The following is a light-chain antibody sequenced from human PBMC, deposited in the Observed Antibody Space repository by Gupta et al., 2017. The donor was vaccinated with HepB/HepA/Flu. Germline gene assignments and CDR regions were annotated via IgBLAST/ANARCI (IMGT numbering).Light chain of an antibody. V-gene: IGKV3-15*01. J-gene: IGKJ4*01. Sequence: EIMMTQSPATLSVSPGERATLSCRASQSISNNLAWYQQKPGQAPRLLIYGASTRATDIPARFSGSGSGTDFTLTISSLQSEDFAIYYCQQYDEWPPLTFGGGTKVEIK. CDR2: GAS. CDR3: QQYDEWPPLT. CDR1: QSISNN.